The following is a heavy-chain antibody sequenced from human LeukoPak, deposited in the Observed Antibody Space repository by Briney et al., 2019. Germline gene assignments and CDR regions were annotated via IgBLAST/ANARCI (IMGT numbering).Heavy chain of an antibody. CDR1: GGSISSGGYY. V-gene: IGHV4-31*03. CDR2: IYYNGGT. Sequence: SETLSLTCTVSGGSISSGGYYWSWIRQLPGKGLEWIGYIYYNGGTYYNPSLKSRLTISIDTSKNQFSLKLSSVTAADTAVYYCAREGGQQNGLLDYWGQGTLVTVSS. CDR3: AREGGQQNGLLDY. J-gene: IGHJ4*02. D-gene: IGHD6-13*01.